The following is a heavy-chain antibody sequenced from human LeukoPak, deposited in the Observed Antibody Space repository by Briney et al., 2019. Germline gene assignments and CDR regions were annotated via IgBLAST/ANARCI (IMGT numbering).Heavy chain of an antibody. CDR2: ISGSGGST. V-gene: IGHV3-23*01. J-gene: IGHJ4*02. Sequence: HSGGSLRLSCAASGFTFSSYAMSRVRQAPGKGLEWVSGISGSGGSTYYADSVEGRFTISRDNSENTLYLRMNSLRAEDTAVYYCAKDSPVTPTVLFDCWGQGTLVTVSS. D-gene: IGHD2-8*01. CDR3: AKDSPVTPTVLFDC. CDR1: GFTFSSYA.